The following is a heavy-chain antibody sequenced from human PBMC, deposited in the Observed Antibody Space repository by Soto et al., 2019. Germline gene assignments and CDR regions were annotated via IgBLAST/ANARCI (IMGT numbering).Heavy chain of an antibody. J-gene: IGHJ4*02. Sequence: QVQLQESGPGLVKPSQTLSLTCTVSGGSISSGGTGSYWTWIRQLPGKGLEWIGYIYYTGNTYYTPSLQSRPTLSIDTSENQFSLKLTSVTAADTAVYFCASGHDAYKVRYWGQGTLVTVSS. D-gene: IGHD1-1*01. V-gene: IGHV4-31*03. CDR2: IYYTGNT. CDR3: ASGHDAYKVRY. CDR1: GGSISSGGTGSY.